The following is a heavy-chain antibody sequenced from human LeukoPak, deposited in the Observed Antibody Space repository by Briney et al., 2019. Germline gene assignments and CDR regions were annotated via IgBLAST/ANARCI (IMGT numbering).Heavy chain of an antibody. CDR3: ARGRDPIVGANTLFDY. J-gene: IGHJ4*02. V-gene: IGHV4-34*01. Sequence: SETLSLTCAVYGGSFSGYYWSWIRQPPGKGLEWIGEINHSGSTNYNPSLKSRVTISVDTSKNQFSLKLSPVTAADTAVYYCARGRDPIVGANTLFDYWGQGTLVTVSS. D-gene: IGHD1-26*01. CDR2: INHSGST. CDR1: GGSFSGYY.